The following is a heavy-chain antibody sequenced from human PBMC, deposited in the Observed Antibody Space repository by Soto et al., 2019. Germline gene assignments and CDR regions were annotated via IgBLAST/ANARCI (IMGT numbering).Heavy chain of an antibody. CDR3: AHRVVWRPSDWTLGWFDP. Sequence: QITLKESGPTLLKPTQTLALTCTFSGFSLSTSGEGVGWIRQSPGKALEWLALIYWDDDNRYSPSLKSRITIIKDTSKNQVVLIMTNMDPVDTATYYCAHRVVWRPSDWTLGWFDPWGQGTLVTVSS. D-gene: IGHD3-9*01. V-gene: IGHV2-5*02. J-gene: IGHJ5*02. CDR2: IYWDDDN. CDR1: GFSLSTSGEG.